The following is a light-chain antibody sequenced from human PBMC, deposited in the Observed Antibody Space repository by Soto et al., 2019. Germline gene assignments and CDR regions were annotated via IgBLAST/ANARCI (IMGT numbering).Light chain of an antibody. Sequence: QAVVTQPPSVSAAPGQKVTISCSGSTSNIGSTFVSWYQQLPGTAPKILVYNSNRRPSGVSDRFSGSKSGTSATLAITGLQTGDEADYYCGTWDTSVSGWVFGGGTKLTVL. CDR2: NSN. CDR1: TSNIGSTF. CDR3: GTWDTSVSGWV. J-gene: IGLJ3*02. V-gene: IGLV1-51*01.